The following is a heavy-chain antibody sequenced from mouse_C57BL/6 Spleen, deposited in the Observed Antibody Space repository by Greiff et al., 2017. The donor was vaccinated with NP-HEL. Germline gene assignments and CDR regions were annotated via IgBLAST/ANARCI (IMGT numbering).Heavy chain of an antibody. CDR2: INPGSGGT. J-gene: IGHJ2*01. D-gene: IGHD2-1*01. CDR3: ARLGGNYYFDY. Sequence: VQLQQSGAELVRPGTSVKVSCKASGYAFTNYLIEWVNQRPGQGLEWIGVINPGSGGTNYNEKFKGKATLTADKSSSTAYMQLSSLTSEDSAVYFCARLGGNYYFDYWGQGTTLTVSS. CDR1: GYAFTNYL. V-gene: IGHV1-54*01.